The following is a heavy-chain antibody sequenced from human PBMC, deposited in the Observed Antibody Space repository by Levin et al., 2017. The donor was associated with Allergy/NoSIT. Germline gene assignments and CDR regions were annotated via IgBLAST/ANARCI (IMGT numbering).Heavy chain of an antibody. CDR3: ARPLGRGRYYYYGMDV. J-gene: IGHJ6*02. Sequence: SQTLSLTCAVYGGSFSGYYWSWIRQPPGKGLEWIGEINHSGSTNYNPSLKSRVTISVDTSKNQFSLKLSSVTAADTAVYYWARPLGRGRYYYYGMDVWGQGTTVTVSS. V-gene: IGHV4-34*01. CDR2: INHSGST. D-gene: IGHD2-15*01. CDR1: GGSFSGYY.